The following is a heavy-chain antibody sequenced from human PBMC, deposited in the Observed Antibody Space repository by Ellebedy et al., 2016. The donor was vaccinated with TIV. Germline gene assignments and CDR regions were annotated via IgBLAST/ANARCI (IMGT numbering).Heavy chain of an antibody. Sequence: GESLKISCAASGFTVSTNYMTWIRQAPGKGLEWISFISIDGGATYYSDSVKGRFTISRDNAAQSLYLQINNLRADDTAVYYCVTWGQSYGRWGQGSLVTISS. CDR2: ISIDGGAT. D-gene: IGHD3-16*01. J-gene: IGHJ4*02. CDR1: GFTVSTNY. V-gene: IGHV3-11*01. CDR3: VTWGQSYGR.